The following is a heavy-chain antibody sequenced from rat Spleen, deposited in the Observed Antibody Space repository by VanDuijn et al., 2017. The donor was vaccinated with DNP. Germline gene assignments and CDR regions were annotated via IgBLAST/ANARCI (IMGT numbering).Heavy chain of an antibody. CDR1: GFIFSNYW. CDR3: ARLAHYLDY. CDR2: IGSTGDNT. D-gene: IGHD3-5*01. Sequence: EVQLVESGGGPVQPGRSLKLSCVASGFIFSNYWMTWIRQAPGKGLEWVASIGSTGDNTYYSDSVRGRFSLSRDNAKNTLYLQLNSLKSEDTAIYYCARLAHYLDYWGQGVMVTVSS. J-gene: IGHJ2*01. V-gene: IGHV5-31*01.